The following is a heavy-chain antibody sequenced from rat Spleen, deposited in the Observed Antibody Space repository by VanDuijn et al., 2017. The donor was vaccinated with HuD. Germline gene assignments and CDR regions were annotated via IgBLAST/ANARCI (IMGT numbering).Heavy chain of an antibody. V-gene: IGHV5-29*01. J-gene: IGHJ2*01. CDR3: ARRHYGYTDYFDY. Sequence: EVQLVESDGGLVQPGRSLKLSCAASGFTFSDYYMAWVRQGPTKGLEWVATISYEGSSTYYGDSVKGRFTISRDNAKSTLNLQMDSLRSEDTATYYCARRHYGYTDYFDYWGQGVMVTVSS. CDR1: GFTFSDYY. CDR2: ISYEGSST. D-gene: IGHD1-9*01.